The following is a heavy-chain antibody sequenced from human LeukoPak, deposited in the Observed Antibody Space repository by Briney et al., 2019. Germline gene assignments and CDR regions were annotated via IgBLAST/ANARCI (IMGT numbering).Heavy chain of an antibody. Sequence: ASVKVSCKASGYPFTDYYMHWVRQAPGQGLEWMGWINPNRGGTDYAQKFQGRVTMTRDASISTAYMELSRLRYDDTAVYYCASGYRFRNWGQGTLVTVSS. D-gene: IGHD5-18*01. V-gene: IGHV1-2*02. CDR3: ASGYRFRN. J-gene: IGHJ4*02. CDR1: GYPFTDYY. CDR2: INPNRGGT.